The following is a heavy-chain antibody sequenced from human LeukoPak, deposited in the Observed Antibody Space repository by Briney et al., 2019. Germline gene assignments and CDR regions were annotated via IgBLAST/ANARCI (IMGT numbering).Heavy chain of an antibody. CDR1: GYTFTIYY. V-gene: IGHV1-18*04. CDR2: ISAYNGNT. D-gene: IGHD2-2*01. CDR3: ARGLRYCSSTSCYPYSFDY. J-gene: IGHJ4*02. Sequence: ASVKVSCKASGYTFTIYYMHWVRQAPGQGLEWMGWISAYNGNTNYAQKLQGRVTMTTDTSTSTAYMELRSLRSDDTAVYYCARGLRYCSSTSCYPYSFDYWGQGTLVTVSS.